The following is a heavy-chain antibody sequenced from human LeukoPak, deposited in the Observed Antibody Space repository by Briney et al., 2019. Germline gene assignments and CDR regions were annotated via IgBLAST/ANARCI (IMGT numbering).Heavy chain of an antibody. D-gene: IGHD6-19*01. CDR2: IKQDGSEM. CDR1: GFTFSSYW. V-gene: IGHV3-7*04. J-gene: IGHJ4*02. Sequence: GGSLRLSCAASGFTFSSYWMTWVRQVPGKGLEWVANIKQDGSEMYYVDSVKGRFIISRDNAKNSLFLQMNSLRAEDTAVYYCARGTAVAAGVDYWGQGTLVTVSS. CDR3: ARGTAVAAGVDY.